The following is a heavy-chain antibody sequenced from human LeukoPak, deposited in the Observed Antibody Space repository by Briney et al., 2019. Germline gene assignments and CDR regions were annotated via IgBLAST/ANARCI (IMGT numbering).Heavy chain of an antibody. V-gene: IGHV4-39*01. Sequence: LETLSLTCTVSGGPISSPNHFWGWVRQPPGKGLEWIGSVYYGGSTYSNPSLKSRVTVSADTSKNQFSLTLSSVTAADTAVYYCARVVAGTKDFQHWGQGTLVTVSS. J-gene: IGHJ1*01. D-gene: IGHD6-19*01. CDR2: VYYGGST. CDR3: ARVVAGTKDFQH. CDR1: GGPISSPNHF.